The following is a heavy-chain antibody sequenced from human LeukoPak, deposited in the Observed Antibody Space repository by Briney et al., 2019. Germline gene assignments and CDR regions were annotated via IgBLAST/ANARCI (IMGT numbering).Heavy chain of an antibody. CDR1: GGSISSSNW. CDR2: IYHSGST. J-gene: IGHJ3*02. CDR3: ARDSDAAAGVGDAFDI. Sequence: SGTLPLTCAVSGGSISSSNWWSWVRQPPGKGLEWIGEIYHSGSTNYNPSLKSRVTISVDKSKNQFSLKLSSVTAADTAVYYCARDSDAAAGVGDAFDIWGQGTMVTVSS. V-gene: IGHV4-4*02. D-gene: IGHD6-13*01.